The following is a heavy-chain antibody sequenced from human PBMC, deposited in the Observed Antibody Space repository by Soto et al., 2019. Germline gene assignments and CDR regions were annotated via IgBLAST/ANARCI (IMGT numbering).Heavy chain of an antibody. D-gene: IGHD3-22*01. CDR1: GYTFTSYA. CDR2: INAGNGNT. V-gene: IGHV1-3*01. Sequence: QVPLVQSGAEVKKPGASVKVSCKASGYTFTSYAMHWERQAPGQRLEWMGWINAGNGNTKYSQKFQGRVTITRDTSASTAYMELSSLRSEDTAVYYCARATQGDSSGYYYFDYWGQGTLVTVSS. J-gene: IGHJ4*02. CDR3: ARATQGDSSGYYYFDY.